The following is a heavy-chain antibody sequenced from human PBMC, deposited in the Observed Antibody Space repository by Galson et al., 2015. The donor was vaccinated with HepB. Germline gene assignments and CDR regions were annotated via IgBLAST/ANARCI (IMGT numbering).Heavy chain of an antibody. CDR2: ISYDGSNK. J-gene: IGHJ5*02. CDR3: ARDAWDWLDWFDP. Sequence: SLRLSCAASGFTFSSYAMHWVRQAPGKGLEWVAVISYDGSNKYYADSVKGRFTISRDNSKNTLYLQMNSLRAEDTAVYYCARDAWDWLDWFDPWGQGTLVTVSS. CDR1: GFTFSSYA. V-gene: IGHV3-30-3*01. D-gene: IGHD6-19*01.